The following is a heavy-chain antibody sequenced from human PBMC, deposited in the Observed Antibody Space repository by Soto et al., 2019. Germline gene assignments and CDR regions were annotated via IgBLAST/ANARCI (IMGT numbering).Heavy chain of an antibody. D-gene: IGHD5-18*01. CDR1: GFAFSSYW. J-gene: IGHJ6*02. V-gene: IGHV3-74*01. Sequence: EVQLVESGGDLVQPGGSLRLSCAASGFAFSSYWMHWVRRAPGKGLVWVSRIKFDGSSTSYADSVRGRFTISRDNAKNTVYLQMNSLRAEDTALYYCGRGIRNYYGVDVWGQGTTITVSS. CDR3: GRGIRNYYGVDV. CDR2: IKFDGSST.